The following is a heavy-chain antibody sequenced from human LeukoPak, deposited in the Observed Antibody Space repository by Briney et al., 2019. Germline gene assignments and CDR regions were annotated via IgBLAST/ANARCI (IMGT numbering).Heavy chain of an antibody. Sequence: SETLSLTCAVYGGSFSGYYWSWIRQPPGKGLEWIGEINHSGSTNYNPSLKSRVTISVDTSKNRFSLKLSSVTAADTAVYYCARVRFLEWLSRNYGMDVWGQGTTVTVSS. D-gene: IGHD3-3*01. J-gene: IGHJ6*02. CDR2: INHSGST. CDR3: ARVRFLEWLSRNYGMDV. CDR1: GGSFSGYY. V-gene: IGHV4-34*01.